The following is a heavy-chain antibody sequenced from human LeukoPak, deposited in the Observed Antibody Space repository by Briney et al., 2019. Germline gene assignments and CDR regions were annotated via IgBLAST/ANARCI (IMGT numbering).Heavy chain of an antibody. CDR2: ISGSGAST. CDR1: GFTFSSYA. Sequence: GGSLRLSCAASGFTFSSYAMTWVRRAPGQGLEWVSTISGSGASTYYADSVKGRFTISRDNFQNTLYLQMNSLRAEDTAVYYCAKGGHYSSFDPWGQGTLVTVSS. V-gene: IGHV3-23*01. J-gene: IGHJ5*02. D-gene: IGHD3-16*01. CDR3: AKGGHYSSFDP.